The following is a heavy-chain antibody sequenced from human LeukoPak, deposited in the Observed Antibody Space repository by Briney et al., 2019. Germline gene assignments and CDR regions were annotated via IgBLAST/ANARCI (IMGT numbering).Heavy chain of an antibody. CDR2: MYPDHSDI. Sequence: GESLKISCKGSGYSFTNYWIGWVRQMPGKGLELVPAMYPDHSDIIYRPSLQGQVTIAADNSSSTADLQWSSLKASDTAMYVCARHGVPCKTVAAGDFDLWGRGTLLTVSS. V-gene: IGHV5-51*01. D-gene: IGHD6-19*01. CDR1: GYSFTNYW. J-gene: IGHJ2*01. CDR3: ARHGVPCKTVAAGDFDL.